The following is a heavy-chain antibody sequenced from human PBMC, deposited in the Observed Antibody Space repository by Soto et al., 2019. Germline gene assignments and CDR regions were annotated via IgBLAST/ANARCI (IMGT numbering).Heavy chain of an antibody. J-gene: IGHJ5*02. D-gene: IGHD3-22*01. CDR2: INPNSGGT. CDR3: ARGPFITMLVVVIPQIDP. V-gene: IGHV1-2*02. Sequence: QVPLVQSGAEVKKPGASVKVSCKASGYTFTGYYMHWVRQAPGQGLEWMGWINPNSGGTNYAQKFQGRVTMTRDTVISVAYMELSRVRSDDTAVYYCARGPFITMLVVVIPQIDPWGQGTPVTVSS. CDR1: GYTFTGYY.